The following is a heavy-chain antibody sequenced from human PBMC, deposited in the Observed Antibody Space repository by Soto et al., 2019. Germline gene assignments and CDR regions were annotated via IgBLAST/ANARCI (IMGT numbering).Heavy chain of an antibody. Sequence: EVQLVESGGGLVQFGGSLRLSCAASGLTFSSYWMHWVRQVPGKGLVWVSRIKGDGTNTGYADSVKGRFTISRDNVKNTLYLQMYSLRAEDTAVYYCARGLSGYYGFDYWGQGTLVTVSS. CDR3: ARGLSGYYGFDY. J-gene: IGHJ4*02. D-gene: IGHD5-12*01. CDR1: GLTFSSYW. CDR2: IKGDGTNT. V-gene: IGHV3-74*01.